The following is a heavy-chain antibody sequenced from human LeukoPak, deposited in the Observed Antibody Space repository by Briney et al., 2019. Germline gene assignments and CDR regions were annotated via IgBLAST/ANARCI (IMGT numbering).Heavy chain of an antibody. CDR1: GGSISSYY. V-gene: IGHV4-59*12. D-gene: IGHD3-10*01. CDR3: ARDYQAGGSGQNAFDI. Sequence: PSETLSLTCTVSGGSISSYYWSWIRQPPGKGLEWIGYIYYSGSTYYNPSLKSRVTISVDTSKNQFSLKLSSVTAADTAVYYCARDYQAGGSGQNAFDIWGQGTMVTVSS. J-gene: IGHJ3*02. CDR2: IYYSGST.